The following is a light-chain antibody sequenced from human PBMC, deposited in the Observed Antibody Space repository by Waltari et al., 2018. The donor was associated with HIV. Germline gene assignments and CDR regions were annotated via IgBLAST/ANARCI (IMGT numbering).Light chain of an antibody. Sequence: SSELTQDPVVSVALGQTINITCQGDGLRSFFANWYQRRPGQAPVLVVYGANRRPSGIPDRFSASNSGNTSSLIISDSQAVDEADYYCHSRDTNSDHYVFGGGTRVIV. CDR3: HSRDTNSDHYV. J-gene: IGLJ1*01. V-gene: IGLV3-19*01. CDR1: GLRSFF. CDR2: GAN.